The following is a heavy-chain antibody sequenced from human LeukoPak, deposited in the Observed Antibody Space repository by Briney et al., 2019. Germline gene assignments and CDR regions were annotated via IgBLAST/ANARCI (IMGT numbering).Heavy chain of an antibody. V-gene: IGHV3-30*02. Sequence: PGGSLRLSCAASGFTFSSYGMHWVRQAPGKGLEWVAFIRYDGSNKYYADSVKGRFTISRDNSKNTLYLQMNSLRAEDTAVYYCAKDLNRVTIFGVVTSTQYYFDYWGQGTLVTVSS. D-gene: IGHD3-3*01. CDR1: GFTFSSYG. CDR3: AKDLNRVTIFGVVTSTQYYFDY. J-gene: IGHJ4*02. CDR2: IRYDGSNK.